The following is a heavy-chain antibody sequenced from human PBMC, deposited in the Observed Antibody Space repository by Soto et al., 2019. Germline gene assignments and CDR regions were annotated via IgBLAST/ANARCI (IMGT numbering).Heavy chain of an antibody. CDR3: AMLGGWSGGSNDMDV. Sequence: EVQLVESGGGLVQPGGSLRLSCAASGLIFSDYHMDWVRQAPGKGLEWVGRIRRKANSYTTEYYASVKGRLIISRDDSTNSPYLQMNRLKTEDTAVYDCAMLGGWSGGSNDMDVWGQGTTVTVSS. V-gene: IGHV3-72*01. D-gene: IGHD6-19*01. CDR1: GLIFSDYH. J-gene: IGHJ6*01. CDR2: IRRKANSYTT.